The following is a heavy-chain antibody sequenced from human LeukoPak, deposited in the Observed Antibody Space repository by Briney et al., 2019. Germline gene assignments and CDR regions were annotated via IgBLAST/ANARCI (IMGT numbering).Heavy chain of an antibody. V-gene: IGHV4-34*01. Sequence: SETLSLTCAVYGVSFSGYYWSWIRQPPGKGLEWIGEINHSGSTSYNPSLKSRVTISVDTSKNQFSLKLSSVTAADTAVYYCARDERYSSGWTSYYYYYGMDVWGQGTTVTVSS. J-gene: IGHJ6*02. CDR3: ARDERYSSGWTSYYYYYGMDV. D-gene: IGHD6-19*01. CDR1: GVSFSGYY. CDR2: INHSGST.